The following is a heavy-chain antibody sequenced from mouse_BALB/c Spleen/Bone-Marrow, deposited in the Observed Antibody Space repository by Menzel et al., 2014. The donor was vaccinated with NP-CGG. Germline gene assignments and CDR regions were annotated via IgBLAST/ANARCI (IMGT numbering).Heavy chain of an antibody. D-gene: IGHD1-1*01. CDR3: ARLDGGGY. Sequence: QLQQSGPELEKPGASVKISCRASGYSFTGYNMNRVKQSDGKCLECIGNSAPYYGGHSYNQRFKGKATLTVDKSSSTAHMQLKSLTSEDSAVYYCARLDGGGYWGQGTTLTV. J-gene: IGHJ2*01. V-gene: IGHV1S135*01. CDR1: GYSFTGYN. CDR2: SAPYYGGH.